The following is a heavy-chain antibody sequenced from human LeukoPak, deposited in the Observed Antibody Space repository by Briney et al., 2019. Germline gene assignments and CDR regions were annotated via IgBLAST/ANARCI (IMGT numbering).Heavy chain of an antibody. V-gene: IGHV1-18*01. CDR3: ARGIVTTVTTEDAFDI. Sequence: ASVKVSCKASGYTFTIYGISWVRQAPGQGLEWMGWISGYNGNTNYAQKFQGRVTMTTDTSTSTAYMELRSLKSDDTAVYYCARGIVTTVTTEDAFDIWGQGTMVTVSS. CDR1: GYTFTIYG. J-gene: IGHJ3*02. CDR2: ISGYNGNT. D-gene: IGHD4-17*01.